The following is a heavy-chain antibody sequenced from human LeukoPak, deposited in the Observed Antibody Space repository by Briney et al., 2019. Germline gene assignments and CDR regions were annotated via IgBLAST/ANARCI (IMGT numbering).Heavy chain of an antibody. D-gene: IGHD5-12*01. CDR3: ARDGYSGYQGGPGFDY. J-gene: IGHJ4*02. Sequence: ASVKVSCKASGYTFTGYYMHWVRQAPGQGLEWMGWINPNSGGTNYAQKFQGRVTMTRDTSISTAYMELSRPRSDDTAVYYCARDGYSGYQGGPGFDYWGQGTLVTVSS. CDR2: INPNSGGT. CDR1: GYTFTGYY. V-gene: IGHV1-2*02.